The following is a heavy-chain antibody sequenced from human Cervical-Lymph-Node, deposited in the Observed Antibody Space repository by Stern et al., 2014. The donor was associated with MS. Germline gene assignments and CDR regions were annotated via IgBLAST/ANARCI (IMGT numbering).Heavy chain of an antibody. V-gene: IGHV2-5*02. Sequence: QITLKESGPTLVKPTQTLTLTCTVSGFSLGTNRVGVGWIRQPPGKPLEWLALIYWDDDQRYRPSLTGRLTISKDTSRNQVFLTMTNVDPEDTATYYCARQLHYQSENYFSHFDFWGQGTPVTVSS. J-gene: IGHJ4*02. CDR1: GFSLGTNRVG. CDR2: IYWDDDQ. CDR3: ARQLHYQSENYFSHFDF. D-gene: IGHD3-3*01.